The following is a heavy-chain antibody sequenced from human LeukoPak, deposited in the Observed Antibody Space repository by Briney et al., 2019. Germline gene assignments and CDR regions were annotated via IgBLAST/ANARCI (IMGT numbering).Heavy chain of an antibody. V-gene: IGHV4-39*07. J-gene: IGHJ5*02. CDR1: GGSISSSSSY. Sequence: KTSETLSLTCSVSGGSISSSSSYWGWIRQPPGKGLEWIGSIYYSGSSFDNPSLKSRVTISVDTSKNQFSLKLSSVTAADTAVYYCARDGVHGSGSYYWFDPWGQGTLVTVSS. CDR2: IYYSGSS. CDR3: ARDGVHGSGSYYWFDP. D-gene: IGHD3-10*01.